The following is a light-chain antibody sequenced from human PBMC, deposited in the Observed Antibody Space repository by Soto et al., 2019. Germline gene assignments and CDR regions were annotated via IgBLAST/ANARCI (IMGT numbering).Light chain of an antibody. J-gene: IGLJ2*01. CDR3: SSYTSSSTLV. V-gene: IGLV2-14*01. CDR1: SSDVGGYNY. CDR2: EVS. Sequence: QSVLTQPASVSGSPGQSITISCTGTSSDVGGYNYVSWYQQHPGKAPKLMIYEVSNRPSGVSNRFSGSKSGNTASLTISGLQAEDGADYYCSSYTSSSTLVFGGGTKLTV.